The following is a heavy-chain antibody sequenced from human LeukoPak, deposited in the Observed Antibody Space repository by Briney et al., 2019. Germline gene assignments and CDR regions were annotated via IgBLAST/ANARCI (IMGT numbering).Heavy chain of an antibody. J-gene: IGHJ4*02. Sequence: PSETLSLTCTVSGGSISSYYWSWIRQPPGKGLEWIGYIFYSGNTNYNPSLKSRVTISVDTSKNQFSLKLSSVTAADTAVYYCARVSRGPHPYYYDSGGYMDYWGQGTLVTVSS. CDR3: ARVSRGPHPYYYDSGGYMDY. D-gene: IGHD3-22*01. CDR1: GGSISSYY. CDR2: IFYSGNT. V-gene: IGHV4-59*08.